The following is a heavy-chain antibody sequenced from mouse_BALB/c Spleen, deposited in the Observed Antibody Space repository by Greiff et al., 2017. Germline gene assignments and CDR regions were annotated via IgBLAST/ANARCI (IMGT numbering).Heavy chain of an antibody. J-gene: IGHJ2*01. D-gene: IGHD2-3*01. CDR2: IRNKANGYTT. CDR1: GFTFTDYY. V-gene: IGHV7-3*02. Sequence: DVKLVESGGGLVQPGGSLRLSCATSGFTFTDYYMSWVRQPPGKALEWLGFIRNKANGYTTEYSASVKGRFTISRDNSQSILYLQMNTLRAEDSATYYCARDGLLFDYWGQGTTLTVSS. CDR3: ARDGLLFDY.